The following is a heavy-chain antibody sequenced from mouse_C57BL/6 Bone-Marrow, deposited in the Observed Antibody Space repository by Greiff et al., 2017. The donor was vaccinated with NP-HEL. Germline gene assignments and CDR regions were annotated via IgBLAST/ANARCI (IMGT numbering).Heavy chain of an antibody. V-gene: IGHV5-16*01. CDR3: AREGGLRRRTYAMDY. CDR1: GFTFSDYS. D-gene: IGHD2-4*01. CDR2: INYDGSST. J-gene: IGHJ4*01. Sequence: EVMLVESVGGLVQPGSSMKLSCTASGFTFSDYSMAWVRQVPEKGLEWVANINYDGSSTYYLDSLKSRFIISGDNAKNILYLQMSSLKSEDTATYYCAREGGLRRRTYAMDYWGQGTSVTVSS.